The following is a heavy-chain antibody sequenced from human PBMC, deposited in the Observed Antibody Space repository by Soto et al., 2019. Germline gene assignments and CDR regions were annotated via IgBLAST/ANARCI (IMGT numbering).Heavy chain of an antibody. CDR3: AKYGSKSSPHSLDY. D-gene: IGHD6-13*01. V-gene: IGHV3-23*01. J-gene: IGHJ4*02. CDR1: GFTFSNYA. Sequence: EVQLLESGGGLVQPGGSLRLSCAVSGFTFSNYAVGWVRQAPGMGLEWVSSIFGGGGDTYYTDSVKGRFTISRDSSENTVYLQMNSLRAEDTALYYCAKYGSKSSPHSLDYWGQGTLVTVSS. CDR2: IFGGGGDT.